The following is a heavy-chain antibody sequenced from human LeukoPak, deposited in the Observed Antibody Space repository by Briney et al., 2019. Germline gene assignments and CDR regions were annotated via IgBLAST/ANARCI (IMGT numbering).Heavy chain of an antibody. CDR2: IIPILGIA. D-gene: IGHD3-22*01. J-gene: IGHJ3*02. V-gene: IGHV1-69*02. CDR3: ARSSSEYYYDSSGISHAFDI. CDR1: GYTFTGYY. Sequence: SVKVSCKASGYTFTGYYMHWVRQAPGQGLEWMGRIIPILGIANYAQKFQGRVTITADKSTSTAYLELSSLRSEDTAVYYCARSSSEYYYDSSGISHAFDIWGQGTMVTVSS.